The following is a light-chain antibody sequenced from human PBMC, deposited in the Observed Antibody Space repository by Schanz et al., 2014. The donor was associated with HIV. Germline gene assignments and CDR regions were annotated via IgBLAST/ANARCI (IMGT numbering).Light chain of an antibody. J-gene: IGLJ3*02. CDR1: SSDVGGYNY. CDR3: GSYSSGDSHWV. V-gene: IGLV2-14*03. Sequence: QSALTQPASVSGSPGQSITISCTGTSSDVGGYNYVSWYQQHPGKAPKLMIYDVSNRPSGVSNRFSGSKSGYTASLTISGLQAEDEADYYCGSYSSGDSHWVFGGGTKVTVL. CDR2: DVS.